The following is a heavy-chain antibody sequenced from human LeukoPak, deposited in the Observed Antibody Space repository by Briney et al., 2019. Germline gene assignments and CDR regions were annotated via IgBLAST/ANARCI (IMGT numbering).Heavy chain of an antibody. CDR3: ARTNQISETAFDI. CDR2: ILSSGST. J-gene: IGHJ3*02. V-gene: IGHV4-59*01. D-gene: IGHD1-14*01. Sequence: SETLSLTCTVSSGSINNYCWSWIRQTPGKGLEWIGYILSSGSTNYNPSVKSRVIISVDTSKNQFSLKLSSVTAADTAVYYCARTNQISETAFDIWGQGTMVIVSS. CDR1: SGSINNYC.